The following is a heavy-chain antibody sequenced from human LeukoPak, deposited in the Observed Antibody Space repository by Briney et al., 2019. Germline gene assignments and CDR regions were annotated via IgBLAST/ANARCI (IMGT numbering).Heavy chain of an antibody. D-gene: IGHD3-10*01. J-gene: IGHJ4*02. Sequence: SQTLSLTCTVSGGSISSGDYYWSWIRQPPGKGLEWIGYIYYSGSTYYNPSLKSRVTISVDTSKNQFSLKLTSVTAADTAVYYCARESSGEYYFDYWGQGTLVTVSS. CDR3: ARESSGEYYFDY. CDR1: GGSISSGDYY. CDR2: IYYSGST. V-gene: IGHV4-30-4*01.